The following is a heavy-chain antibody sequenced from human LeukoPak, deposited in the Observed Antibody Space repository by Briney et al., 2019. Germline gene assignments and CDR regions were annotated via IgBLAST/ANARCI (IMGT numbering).Heavy chain of an antibody. CDR1: GGSITNYY. J-gene: IGHJ4*02. Sequence: PSETLSLTCTVSGGSITNYYWTWIRQPPGKGLEWIGSIYHSGSTYYNPSLKSRVTISVDTSKNQFSLKLSSVTAADTAVYYCARITNYDFWDIDYWGQGTLVTVSS. CDR3: ARITNYDFWDIDY. CDR2: IYHSGST. D-gene: IGHD3-3*01. V-gene: IGHV4-59*08.